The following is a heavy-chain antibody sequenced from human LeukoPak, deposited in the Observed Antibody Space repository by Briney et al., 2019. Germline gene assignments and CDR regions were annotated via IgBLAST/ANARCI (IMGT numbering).Heavy chain of an antibody. Sequence: ASVKVSCKASGYTFTSYAMHWVRQAPGQRLEWMGWINAGNGNTKYSQKFQGRVTITRDTSASTAYMELSSLRSEDTAVYYCVRDIIAAAGRPPGYWGQGTLVTVSS. CDR2: INAGNGNT. CDR1: GYTFTSYA. V-gene: IGHV1-3*01. D-gene: IGHD6-13*01. J-gene: IGHJ4*02. CDR3: VRDIIAAAGRPPGY.